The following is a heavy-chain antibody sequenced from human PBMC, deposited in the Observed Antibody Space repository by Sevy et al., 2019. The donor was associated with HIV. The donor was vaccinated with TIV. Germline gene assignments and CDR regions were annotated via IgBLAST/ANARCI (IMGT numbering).Heavy chain of an antibody. CDR1: GFTFSSYA. D-gene: IGHD3-16*02. J-gene: IGHJ4*02. V-gene: IGHV3-23*01. Sequence: GGSLRLSCAASGFTFSSYAMSWVRQAPGKGLEWVSAISGSGGSTYYADSVKGRFTISRDNSKNTLYLQMNSLRAEDMAVYYCAKDGDYDYVWGSYRPRVNYFDYWGQGTLVTVSS. CDR2: ISGSGGST. CDR3: AKDGDYDYVWGSYRPRVNYFDY.